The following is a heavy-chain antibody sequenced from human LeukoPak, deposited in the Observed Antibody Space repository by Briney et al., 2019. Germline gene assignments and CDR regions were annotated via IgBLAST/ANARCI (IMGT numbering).Heavy chain of an antibody. CDR3: AREPPGAYVNVY. CDR1: GYTFTSYH. J-gene: IGHJ4*02. Sequence: ASPKVSCKASGYTFTSYHMHWVRQAPGQGLEWMGIINPNSGTTFYAHKFQGRVTLTRDTSTSTVYMELSSLTSDDTAVYYCAREPPGAYVNVYWGQGTLVTVSS. CDR2: INPNSGTT. V-gene: IGHV1-46*01. D-gene: IGHD4-17*01.